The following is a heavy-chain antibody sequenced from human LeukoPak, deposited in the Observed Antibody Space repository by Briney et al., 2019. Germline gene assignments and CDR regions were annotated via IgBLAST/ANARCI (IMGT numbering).Heavy chain of an antibody. D-gene: IGHD3-22*01. Sequence: SETLSLTCTVSGDFITGSTYYWGWIRQPPGKGLEWIGSMYYSGSTYSNPSLRSRVTMSADTSKNQFTLNLKSVTAADTAVYYCARQYYDSTGYYYFDYWGQGTLVTVSS. CDR1: GDFITGSTYY. J-gene: IGHJ4*02. CDR2: MYYSGST. V-gene: IGHV4-39*01. CDR3: ARQYYDSTGYYYFDY.